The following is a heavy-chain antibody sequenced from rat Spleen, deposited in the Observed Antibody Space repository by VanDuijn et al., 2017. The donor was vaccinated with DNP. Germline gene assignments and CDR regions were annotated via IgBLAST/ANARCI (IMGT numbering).Heavy chain of an antibody. D-gene: IGHD4-3*01. V-gene: IGHV5-31*01. CDR3: VRWNSGHFDY. CDR1: GFTFSSYW. J-gene: IGHJ2*01. CDR2: IGSPAYAP. Sequence: EVQLVESGGGLVQPGRSLKLSCVASGFTFSSYWMFWVRQAPGKGLEWVAYIGSPAYAPYYGDSVKGRFTISRDNAKSTLYLQMNSLRSEDMATYYCVRWNSGHFDYWGQGVMVTVSS.